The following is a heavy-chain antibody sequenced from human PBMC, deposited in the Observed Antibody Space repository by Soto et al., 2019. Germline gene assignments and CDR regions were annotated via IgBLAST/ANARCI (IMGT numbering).Heavy chain of an antibody. CDR1: GGPFSNYA. V-gene: IGHV1-69*01. D-gene: IGHD3-16*01. J-gene: IGHJ4*02. CDR3: ARSPSREGERLNY. CDR2: IIPIFGTT. Sequence: QVQLVQAGAEVKKPGSSVKVSCKASGGPFSNYAISWVRQAPGQGLEWMGGIIPIFGTTHYAQKFHGRVTITADESTSTAYMDLSSLKSEDTAVYYCARSPSREGERLNYWGQGTLVTVSS.